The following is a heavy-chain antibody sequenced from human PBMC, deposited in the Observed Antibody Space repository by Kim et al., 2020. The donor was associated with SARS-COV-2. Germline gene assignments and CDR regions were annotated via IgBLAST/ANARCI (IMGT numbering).Heavy chain of an antibody. V-gene: IGHV4-61*02. Sequence: SETLSLTCTVSGGSISSGSYYWSWIRQPAGKGLEWIGRIYTSGSTNYNPSLKSRVTISVDTSKNQFSLKLSSVTAADTAVYYCARDRIAVAGTWFDPWGQGTLVTVSS. CDR2: IYTSGST. CDR3: ARDRIAVAGTWFDP. D-gene: IGHD6-19*01. CDR1: GGSISSGSYY. J-gene: IGHJ5*02.